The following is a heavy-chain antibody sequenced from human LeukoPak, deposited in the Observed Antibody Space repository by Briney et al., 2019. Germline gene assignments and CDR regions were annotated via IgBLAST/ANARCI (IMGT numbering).Heavy chain of an antibody. J-gene: IGHJ6*03. CDR1: GGSINNYY. D-gene: IGHD2-21*01. CDR2: FYATGDT. V-gene: IGHV4-4*07. CDR3: ARERTMRRPLYSYYYIDV. Sequence: PSETLSLTCTVSGGSINNYYWNWIRRPAGKGLEWIGRFYATGDTNNNPSLKRRVTMSGDTSNNQFSLKLSSVTAADTAVYYCARERTMRRPLYSYYYIDVSGKGTTVTVSS.